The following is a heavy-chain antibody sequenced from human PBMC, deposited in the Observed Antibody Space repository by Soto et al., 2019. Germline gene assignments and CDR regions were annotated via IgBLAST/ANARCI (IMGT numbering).Heavy chain of an antibody. D-gene: IGHD4-17*01. J-gene: IGHJ5*02. CDR3: ARDHTVKENWFDP. Sequence: SETLSLTCTVSGGSISSGDYYWSWIRQHPGKGLEWIGYIHYSGSTYYNPSLKSRLTISVDTSKNQFSLKLNSVTAADTAVYYCARDHTVKENWFDPWGQGTLVTVSS. CDR2: IHYSGST. CDR1: GGSISSGDYY. V-gene: IGHV4-31*03.